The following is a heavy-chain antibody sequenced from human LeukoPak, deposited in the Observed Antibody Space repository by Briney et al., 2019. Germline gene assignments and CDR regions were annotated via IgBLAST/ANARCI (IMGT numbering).Heavy chain of an antibody. CDR3: AREKEGYCSRTSCYLDYYYYYMDV. CDR1: GFTVSDYS. J-gene: IGHJ6*03. V-gene: IGHV3-7*01. D-gene: IGHD2-2*01. Sequence: GGSLRLSCAASGFTVSDYSMSWVRQAPGKGLEWVANIKQDGSEKYYVDSVKGRFTISRDNAKNSLYLQMNSLRAEDTAVYYCAREKEGYCSRTSCYLDYYYYYMDVWGKGTTVTISS. CDR2: IKQDGSEK.